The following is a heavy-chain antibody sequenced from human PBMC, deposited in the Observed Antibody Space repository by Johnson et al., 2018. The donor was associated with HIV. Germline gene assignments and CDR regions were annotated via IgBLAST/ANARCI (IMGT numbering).Heavy chain of an antibody. CDR3: ARERQAVVAFDI. D-gene: IGHD2-21*01. J-gene: IGHJ3*02. CDR1: GITFSSYW. CDR2: IKQDGREK. Sequence: VQLVESGGGVVQPGGSLRLSCAASGITFSSYWMSWVRQAPGKGLEWVANIKQDGREKYYVDSVKGRFTISRDNAKNSLYLQMNSLRAEDTAVYYCARERQAVVAFDIWGQGTMVTVSS. V-gene: IGHV3-7*05.